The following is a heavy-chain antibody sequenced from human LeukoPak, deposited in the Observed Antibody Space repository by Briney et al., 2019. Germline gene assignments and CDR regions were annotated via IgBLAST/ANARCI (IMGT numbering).Heavy chain of an antibody. CDR1: GGSISSGGYS. D-gene: IGHD2/OR15-2a*01. V-gene: IGHV4-30-2*01. J-gene: IGHJ4*02. CDR2: IYDSGST. CDR3: ASQLSPGIGYFDY. Sequence: SETLSLTCAVSGGSISSGGYSWSWIRQPPGKGLEWIGYIYDSGSTYYNPSLKSRVTISVDRSKNRFSLKLSFVTAADTAVYYCASQLSPGIGYFDYWGQGTLVTVSS.